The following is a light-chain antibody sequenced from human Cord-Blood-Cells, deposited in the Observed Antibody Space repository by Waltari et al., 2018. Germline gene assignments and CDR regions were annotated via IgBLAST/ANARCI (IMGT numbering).Light chain of an antibody. V-gene: IGLV2-8*01. J-gene: IGLJ3*02. CDR1: SSDVGGYTH. Sequence: QSALTQPPSASGSPGQSVTISCTGPSSDVGGYTHVSWYQQHPGKAPKLMIYEVSKRPAGGPDRFSGSKCGNTASLTVSGLQAEDEADYYCSSYAGSNKVFGGGTKLTVL. CDR2: EVS. CDR3: SSYAGSNKV.